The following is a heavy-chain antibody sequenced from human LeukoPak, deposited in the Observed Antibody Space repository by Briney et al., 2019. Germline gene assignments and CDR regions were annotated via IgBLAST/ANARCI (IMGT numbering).Heavy chain of an antibody. V-gene: IGHV1-18*01. Sequence: ASVKVSCKASGYTFTSYGISWVRQAPGQGLEWMGWISAYNGNTNYAQKLQGRVTITTDTSTSTAYMELRSLRSDDTAVYYCARDVGYYYDSSGYGDFQYWGQGTLVTVSS. J-gene: IGHJ1*01. CDR3: ARDVGYYYDSSGYGDFQY. CDR2: ISAYNGNT. CDR1: GYTFTSYG. D-gene: IGHD3-22*01.